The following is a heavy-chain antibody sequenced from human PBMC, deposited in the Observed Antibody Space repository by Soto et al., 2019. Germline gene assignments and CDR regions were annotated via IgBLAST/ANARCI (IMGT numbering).Heavy chain of an antibody. CDR2: ISSNGGST. Sequence: EVQLVESGGDLVQPGGSLRLSCAASGFTFSIYAMQWVRQAPGKGLEYISFISSNGGSTFYANSVKGRFTNSRDNFKDSLYPQIDRLRPEDMGLYFCATRIPVAGPDFWGQGTLVTVSS. D-gene: IGHD6-13*01. J-gene: IGHJ4*02. CDR3: ATRIPVAGPDF. CDR1: GFTFSIYA. V-gene: IGHV3-64*01.